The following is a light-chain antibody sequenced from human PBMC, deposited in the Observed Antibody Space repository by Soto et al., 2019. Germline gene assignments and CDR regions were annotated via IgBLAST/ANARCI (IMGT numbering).Light chain of an antibody. CDR3: SSSEGSNNFSYV. CDR2: EVS. J-gene: IGLJ1*01. CDR1: SSDVGGYNY. Sequence: QSALTQPPSASGSPGQSVTISCTGTSSDVGGYNYVSWYQQHPGKAPKLMIYEVSKRPSGVPDRFSGSKSGNTASLTVSGRQAEDEADYYCSSSEGSNNFSYVFGTGTKVTVL. V-gene: IGLV2-8*01.